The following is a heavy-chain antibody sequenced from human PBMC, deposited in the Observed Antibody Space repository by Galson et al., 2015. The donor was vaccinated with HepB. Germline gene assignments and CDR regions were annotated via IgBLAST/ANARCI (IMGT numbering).Heavy chain of an antibody. CDR1: GGSFSGYY. V-gene: IGHV4-34*01. CDR3: ARSRAKSAYCSGGSCGRPRGGVFDP. J-gene: IGHJ5*02. Sequence: SETLSLTCAVYGGSFSGYYWSWIRQPPGKGLEWIGEINHSGSTNYNPSLKGRVTLSVDTSKNQFSLKLSSVTAADTAVYYCARSRAKSAYCSGGSCGRPRGGVFDPWGQGTLVTVSS. CDR2: INHSGST. D-gene: IGHD2-15*01.